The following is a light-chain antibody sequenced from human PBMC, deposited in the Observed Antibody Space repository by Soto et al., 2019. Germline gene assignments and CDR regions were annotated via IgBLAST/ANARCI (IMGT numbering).Light chain of an antibody. CDR1: SSDVGNYNY. V-gene: IGLV2-14*03. Sequence: QSVLTQPASVSGSPGQSITISCTGTSSDVGNYNYVSWYQQHPGKAPKLIITGVSDRPSGVSDRFSGSKSGNTASLTISGLQAEDEADYHCCSYANNHYVFGTGTKLTVL. CDR3: CSYANNHYV. J-gene: IGLJ1*01. CDR2: GVS.